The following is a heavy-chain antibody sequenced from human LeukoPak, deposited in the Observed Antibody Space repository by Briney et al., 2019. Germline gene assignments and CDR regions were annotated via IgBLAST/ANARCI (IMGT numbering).Heavy chain of an antibody. CDR3: ASLRRDSSGWYYFDY. D-gene: IGHD6-19*01. CDR2: IWYDGSTK. J-gene: IGHJ4*02. Sequence: GRSLRLSCAASGFTFRNYGMQWVRQAPGKGLEWVAVIWYDGSTKYYADSVKGRFTISRDNSKNALFLQMNSLRAEDTAVYYCASLRRDSSGWYYFDYWGQGTLVTVSS. V-gene: IGHV3-33*01. CDR1: GFTFRNYG.